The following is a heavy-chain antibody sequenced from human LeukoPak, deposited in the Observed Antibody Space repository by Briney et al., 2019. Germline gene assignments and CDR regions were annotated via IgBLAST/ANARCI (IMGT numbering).Heavy chain of an antibody. CDR3: ARCSGWYVDNWFDP. CDR1: GGSISSGSYY. D-gene: IGHD6-19*01. V-gene: IGHV4-61*02. J-gene: IGHJ5*02. CDR2: IYNSGST. Sequence: PSQTLSLTCTVSGGSISSGSYYWGWIRQPAGTGLEWIGRIYNSGSTNYNPSLKSRVTISEDTSKKQFSLKLSSVTAADTAVYYCARCSGWYVDNWFDPWGQGTLVTVSS.